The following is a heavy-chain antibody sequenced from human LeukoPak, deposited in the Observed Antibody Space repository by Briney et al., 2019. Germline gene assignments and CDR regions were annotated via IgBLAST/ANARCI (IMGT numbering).Heavy chain of an antibody. CDR1: GASISSYY. CDR3: ARVAYSSGYYYFDY. V-gene: IGHV4-59*08. D-gene: IGHD3-22*01. CDR2: IYYSGST. J-gene: IGHJ4*02. Sequence: SETLSLTCTVSGASISSYYWSWIRQPPGKGLEWIGDIYYSGSTNSNPSLKSRVTISVDTSRSQFSLKLSSVTAADTAVYYCARVAYSSGYYYFDYWGQGTLVTVSS.